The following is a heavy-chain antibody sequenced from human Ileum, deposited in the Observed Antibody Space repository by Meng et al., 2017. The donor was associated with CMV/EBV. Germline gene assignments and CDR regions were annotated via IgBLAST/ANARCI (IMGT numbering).Heavy chain of an antibody. CDR1: GDSISNYY. D-gene: IGHD3-22*01. J-gene: IGHJ4*02. V-gene: IGHV4-4*07. Sequence: QVYLQESGPGLVRPSETLSLPCTVSGDSISNYYWSWIRQPAGKKLEWIGRISSSGNTNYTPSLKSRVIMSLDTSNNQFFLKLTSVTAADTALYYCARGESRGYYYFDYWGQGILVTVSS. CDR3: ARGESRGYYYFDY. CDR2: ISSSGNT.